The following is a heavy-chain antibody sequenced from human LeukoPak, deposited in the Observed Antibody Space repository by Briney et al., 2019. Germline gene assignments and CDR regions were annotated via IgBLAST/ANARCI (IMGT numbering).Heavy chain of an antibody. CDR2: LVTKFATP. J-gene: IGHJ1*01. V-gene: IGHV1-69*13. CDR3: TRGDTTGYAN. CDR1: GSSFSRNA. Sequence: SVKVSCKIFGSSFSRNALTGVRQTSGQGLEWMGGLVTKFATPRYAQKFQDRLTIMADDSIAYMELRRLTTEDTAVYYCTRGDTTGYANWGQGT. D-gene: IGHD3-16*01.